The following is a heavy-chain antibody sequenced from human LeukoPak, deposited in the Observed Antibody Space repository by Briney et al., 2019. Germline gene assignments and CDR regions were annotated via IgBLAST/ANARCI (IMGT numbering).Heavy chain of an antibody. V-gene: IGHV1-3*04. CDR2: INTGSGST. CDR1: GYTFINYA. CDR3: ARDLGVVNHFDY. D-gene: IGHD4-23*01. J-gene: IGHJ4*02. Sequence: ASVKVSCKASGYTFINYAMHWVRQAPGQRLEWMGWINTGSGSTKYSQKFQGRVTFTRDTSASTAYMELTSLRSEDTAVYYCARDLGVVNHFDYWGQGTLVTVSS.